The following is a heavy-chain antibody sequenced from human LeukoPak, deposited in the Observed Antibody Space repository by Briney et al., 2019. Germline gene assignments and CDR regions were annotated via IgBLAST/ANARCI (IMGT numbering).Heavy chain of an antibody. J-gene: IGHJ5*02. Sequence: SETLSLTCTVSGGSISSGSYYWSWIRQPAGKGLEWIGRIYTSGSTNYNPSLKSRVTISVETSKNQFSLKLSSVTAADTAVYYCARVPVPYSSSWYNPEGWFDPWGQGTLVTVSS. CDR3: ARVPVPYSSSWYNPEGWFDP. D-gene: IGHD6-13*01. CDR2: IYTSGST. CDR1: GGSISSGSYY. V-gene: IGHV4-61*02.